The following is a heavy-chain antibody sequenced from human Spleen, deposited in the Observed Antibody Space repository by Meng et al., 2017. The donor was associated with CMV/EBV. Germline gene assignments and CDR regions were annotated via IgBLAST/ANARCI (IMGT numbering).Heavy chain of an antibody. CDR3: ARDNNWGPDY. J-gene: IGHJ4*02. D-gene: IGHD7-27*01. V-gene: IGHV1-2*02. Sequence: ASVKVSCKASGYNFTNYYIYWVRQAPGQGLEWMGWINPNSGGTNYAQKFQGRVTMTRETSITTGYMELTRLTSDDTAVYYCARDNNWGPDYWGQGTLVTVSS. CDR1: GYNFTNYY. CDR2: INPNSGGT.